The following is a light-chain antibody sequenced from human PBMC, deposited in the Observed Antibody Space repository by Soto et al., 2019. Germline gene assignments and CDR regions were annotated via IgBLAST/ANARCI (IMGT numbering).Light chain of an antibody. CDR3: QTWGTGVV. V-gene: IGLV4-69*01. CDR1: SGHSSYA. J-gene: IGLJ2*01. CDR2: LNSDGSH. Sequence: QPVPTQSPSASASLGASVKLTCTLSSGHSSYAIAWHQQQPEKGPRYLMKLNSDGSHSKGDGIPDRFSGSSSGAERYLTISSLQSEDEADYYCQTWGTGVVFGGGTKLTVL.